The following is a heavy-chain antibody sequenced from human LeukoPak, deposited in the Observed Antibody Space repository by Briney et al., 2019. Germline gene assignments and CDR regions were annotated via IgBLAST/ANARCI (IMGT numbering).Heavy chain of an antibody. V-gene: IGHV4-30-4*07. J-gene: IGHJ4*02. Sequence: SETLSLTCAVSGGSISSGGYSWSWIRQPPGKGLEWIGYIYYSGSTYYNPSLKSRVTISVDTSKNQFSLKLSSVTAADTAVYYCARDGVGSGSYLFDYWGQGTLVTVSS. CDR3: ARDGVGSGSYLFDY. D-gene: IGHD1-26*01. CDR2: IYYSGST. CDR1: GGSISSGGYS.